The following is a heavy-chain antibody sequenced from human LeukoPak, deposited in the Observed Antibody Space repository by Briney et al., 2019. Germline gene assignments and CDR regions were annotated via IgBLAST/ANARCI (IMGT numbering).Heavy chain of an antibody. Sequence: SETLSLTCTVSGASISSSSSFFWAWIRQPPGKGLEWIGTMSNSGSTYYNPSLRSRVTISGDTSKNQFSLKLSSVTAADTAVFYCARRSQTTAGRGIDYWGQGTLVTVSS. J-gene: IGHJ4*02. CDR2: MSNSGST. CDR1: GASISSSSSFF. D-gene: IGHD6-13*01. V-gene: IGHV4-39*01. CDR3: ARRSQTTAGRGIDY.